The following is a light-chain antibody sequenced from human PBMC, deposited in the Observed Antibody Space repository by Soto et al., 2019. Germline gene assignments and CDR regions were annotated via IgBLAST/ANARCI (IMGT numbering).Light chain of an antibody. CDR1: SSDVDGYNY. Sequence: QSALTQPASVSGSPGQSITISCTGTSSDVDGYNYVSWYQQHPGKAPKLMIYEVSNRPSGVSNRFSGSKSGNTASLTISGLQAEDEADYYCSSYTRSSTGVFGGGTKVTVL. CDR3: SSYTRSSTGV. J-gene: IGLJ3*02. CDR2: EVS. V-gene: IGLV2-14*01.